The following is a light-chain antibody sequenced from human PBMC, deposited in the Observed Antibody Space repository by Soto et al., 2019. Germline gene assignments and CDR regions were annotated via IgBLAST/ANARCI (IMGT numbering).Light chain of an antibody. J-gene: IGLJ3*02. Sequence: QSVLTQPASVSGSPGQSITISCTGTSSDVGGYNYVSWYQQHPGKAPKLMIYEVKNRPSGVSDRFSGSKSGNTASLTISGLQAEDEDDYYCSSFTSTSTQVLGGGTKLTVL. CDR3: SSFTSTSTQV. CDR1: SSDVGGYNY. CDR2: EVK. V-gene: IGLV2-14*01.